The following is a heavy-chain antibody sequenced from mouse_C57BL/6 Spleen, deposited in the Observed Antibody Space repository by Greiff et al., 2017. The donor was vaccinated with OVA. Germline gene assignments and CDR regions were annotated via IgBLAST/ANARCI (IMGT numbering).Heavy chain of an antibody. CDR2: ISNGGGST. CDR3: ARHDDGYPFDY. J-gene: IGHJ2*01. Sequence: EVKLVESGGGLVQPGGSLKLSCAASGFTFSDYYMYWVRQTPEKRLEWVAYISNGGGSTYYPDTVKGRFTISRDNAKNTPYLQMSRLKSEDTAMYYCARHDDGYPFDYWGQGTTLTVSS. V-gene: IGHV5-12*01. CDR1: GFTFSDYY. D-gene: IGHD2-3*01.